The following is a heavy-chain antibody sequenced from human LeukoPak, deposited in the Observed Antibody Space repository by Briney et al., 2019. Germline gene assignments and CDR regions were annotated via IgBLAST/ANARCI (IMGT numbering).Heavy chain of an antibody. Sequence: SETLSLTCTVSGGSISSGDYYWSWIRQPPGKDLEWIGYIYYSGSTYYNASLKSRVTISVDTSKNQFSLKLSSVTAADTAVYYCAVEQQLRFDPWGQGTLVTVSS. CDR2: IYYSGST. J-gene: IGHJ5*02. V-gene: IGHV4-30-4*01. CDR1: GGSISSGDYY. CDR3: AVEQQLRFDP. D-gene: IGHD6-13*01.